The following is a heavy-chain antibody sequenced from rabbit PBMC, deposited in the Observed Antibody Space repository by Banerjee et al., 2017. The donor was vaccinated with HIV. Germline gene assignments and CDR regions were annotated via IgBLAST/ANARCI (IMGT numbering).Heavy chain of an antibody. D-gene: IGHD1-1*01. V-gene: IGHV1S45*01. CDR3: ARRYVDSVSAWYFNL. CDR1: GFSFSSSYY. CDR2: TQTGSGNT. J-gene: IGHJ4*01. Sequence: QEQLVESGEDLVQPEGSLTLTCTASGFSFSSSYYMCWVRQAPGKGLEWIGYTQTGSGNTYYASWAKGRFTISKTSSTTVTLQMTSLTAADTATYFCARRYVDSVSAWYFNLWGPGTLVTVS.